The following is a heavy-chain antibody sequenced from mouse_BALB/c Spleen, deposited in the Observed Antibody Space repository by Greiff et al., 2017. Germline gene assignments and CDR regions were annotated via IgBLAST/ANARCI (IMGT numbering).Heavy chain of an antibody. CDR2: IWAGGST. J-gene: IGHJ3*01. D-gene: IGHD4-1*02. V-gene: IGHV2-9*02. Sequence: VHLVESGPGLVAPSQSLSITCTVSGFSLTGYGVNWVRQPPGKGLEWLGVIWAGGSTNYNSALMSRLSISKDNSKSQVFLKMNSLQTDDTAMYYCARSTGTGFSYWGQGTLVTVSA. CDR1: GFSLTGYG. CDR3: ARSTGTGFSY.